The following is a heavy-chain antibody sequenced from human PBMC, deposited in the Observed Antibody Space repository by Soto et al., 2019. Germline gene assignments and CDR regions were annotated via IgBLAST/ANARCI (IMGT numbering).Heavy chain of an antibody. CDR3: ARSVFP. V-gene: IGHV4-31*03. J-gene: IGHJ5*02. CDR2: IYYSGST. Sequence: SDTLSLTSTVSGFSISIVLYYWSWIRQHPGKGLEWIGYIYYSGSTYYNPSLKSRVTISVDTPKNQFSLKLSSVTAADTAVYYCARSVFPWGQGTLVTVSP. CDR1: GFSISIVLYY.